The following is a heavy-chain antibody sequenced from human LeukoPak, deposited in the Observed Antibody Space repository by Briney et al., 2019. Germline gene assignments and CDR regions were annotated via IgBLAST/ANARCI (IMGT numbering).Heavy chain of an antibody. J-gene: IGHJ6*02. CDR2: ISYDGRRK. V-gene: IGHV3-30*18. CDR3: VKDRGYNFFGMDA. D-gene: IGHD2-2*02. Sequence: QPGGPLRLSCAASGFTFKNCGIHWVRQAPGKGLEWVAVISYDGRRKHYADPVKGRFTIYRDNSKNTLYLQVNNMRFEDTAVYFCVKDRGYNFFGMDAWGQGTTVTVSS. CDR1: GFTFKNCG.